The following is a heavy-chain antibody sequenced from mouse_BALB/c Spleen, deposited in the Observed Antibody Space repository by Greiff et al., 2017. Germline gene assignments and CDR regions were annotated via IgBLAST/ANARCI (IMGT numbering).Heavy chain of an antibody. Sequence: VQRVESGPGLVQPSQSLSITCTVSGFSLTSYGVHWVRQSPGKGLEWLGVIWSGGSTDYNAAFISRLSISKDNSKSQVFFKMNSLQANDTAIYYCARKGGMITTRDYAMDYWGQGTSVTVSS. CDR3: ARKGGMITTRDYAMDY. J-gene: IGHJ4*01. V-gene: IGHV2-2*02. CDR1: GFSLTSYG. D-gene: IGHD2-4*01. CDR2: IWSGGST.